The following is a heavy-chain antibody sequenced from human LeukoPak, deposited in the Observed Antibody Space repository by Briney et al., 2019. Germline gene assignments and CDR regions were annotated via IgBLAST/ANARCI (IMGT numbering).Heavy chain of an antibody. CDR2: ISGSGGST. J-gene: IGHJ4*02. V-gene: IGHV3-23*01. Sequence: PGGSLRLSCAASGFTFSTYRMNWVRQAPGKGLEWVSVISGSGGSTYYADSVKGRFTISRDNSKNTLFLQMNSLRAEDTAVYYCAKGILSVNDYWGQGTLVTVSS. D-gene: IGHD2-15*01. CDR3: AKGILSVNDY. CDR1: GFTFSTYR.